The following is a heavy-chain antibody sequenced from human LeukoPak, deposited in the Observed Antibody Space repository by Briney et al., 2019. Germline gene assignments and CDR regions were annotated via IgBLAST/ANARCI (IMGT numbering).Heavy chain of an antibody. CDR2: TSYDESNK. CDR3: ARDGGWLQFFDY. J-gene: IGHJ4*02. Sequence: GGSLRLSCAASGFTFSRYAMHWARQAPGKGLEWVAVTSYDESNKEFADSVRGRFTISRDNSKNTLYLGLNSLRADDTAVYYCARDGGWLQFFDYWGQGTLVTVSA. V-gene: IGHV3-30-3*01. D-gene: IGHD5-24*01. CDR1: GFTFSRYA.